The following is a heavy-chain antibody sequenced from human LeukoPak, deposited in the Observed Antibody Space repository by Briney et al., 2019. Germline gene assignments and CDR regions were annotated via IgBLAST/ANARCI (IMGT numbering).Heavy chain of an antibody. CDR1: GYSFTSYW. D-gene: IGHD6-13*01. CDR3: VRDRAAGQGDY. CDR2: IDPSDSYT. Sequence: GESLKISRKGSGYSFTSYWISWVRQMPAKGLEWMGRIDPSDSYTNYSPSFQGHVTISADNSISTAYLQWSSLKASDTAMYYCVRDRAAGQGDYWGQGTLVTVSS. V-gene: IGHV5-10-1*01. J-gene: IGHJ4*02.